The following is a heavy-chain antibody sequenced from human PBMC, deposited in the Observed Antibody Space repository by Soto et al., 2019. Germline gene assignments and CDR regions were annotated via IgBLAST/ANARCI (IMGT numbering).Heavy chain of an antibody. J-gene: IGHJ4*02. CDR3: ARGLITGSQYSWGWYYFDS. CDR2: INHSGSA. D-gene: IGHD2-8*02. CDR1: GGSFSGYI. V-gene: IGHV4-34*01. Sequence: QVQLQQSGAGLLKPSETLSLTCDVYGGSFSGYIWTWIRQTPGKGLQWIGQINHSGSANYNPSLKSRVSISVPTSNCQFALELSSVTAADTAVYYCARGLITGSQYSWGWYYFDSWGQGTQVTVSS.